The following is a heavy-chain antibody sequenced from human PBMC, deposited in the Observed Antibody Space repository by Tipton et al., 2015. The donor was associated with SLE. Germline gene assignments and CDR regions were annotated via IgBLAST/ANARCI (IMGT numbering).Heavy chain of an antibody. CDR2: ISSSSSYI. CDR3: ARDPGATNAVDI. V-gene: IGHV3-21*01. CDR1: GFTFSTYS. D-gene: IGHD1-26*01. J-gene: IGHJ3*02. Sequence: SLRLSCAASGFTFSTYSMNWVRQAPGKGLEWVSSISSSSSYIYYADSVKGRFTISRDNAKSSLYLQMNSLRAEDTAVYYCARDPGATNAVDIWGQGTMVTVSS.